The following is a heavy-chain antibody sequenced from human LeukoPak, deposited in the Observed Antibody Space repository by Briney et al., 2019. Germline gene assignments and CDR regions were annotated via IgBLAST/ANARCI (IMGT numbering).Heavy chain of an antibody. CDR2: ISAYKGNT. D-gene: IGHD3-10*01. J-gene: IGHJ4*02. CDR3: AREERQYGSGQGGDY. Sequence: ASVKVSCKVSGYTFTSYCTSWVRHAPGRGREWMGWISAYKGNTNYAKKLQGRVTMTTDTSTSTAYMERRSLRSDDTAVYYCAREERQYGSGQGGDYWGQGTLVTVSS. CDR1: GYTFTSYC. V-gene: IGHV1-18*01.